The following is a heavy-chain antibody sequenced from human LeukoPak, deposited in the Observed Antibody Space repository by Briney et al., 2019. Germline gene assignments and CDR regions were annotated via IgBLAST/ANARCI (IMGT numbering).Heavy chain of an antibody. J-gene: IGHJ5*02. CDR2: ISGSGGST. CDR1: GFTFSSYA. CDR3: AKAFHPYDFRPGDWFDP. Sequence: PGGSLRLSCAASGFTFSSYAMSWVRQAPGKGLEWVSAISGSGGSTYYADSVKGRFTISRDNSKNTLYLQMNSLRAEDTAVYYCAKAFHPYDFRPGDWFDPWGQGTLVTVSS. D-gene: IGHD3-3*01. V-gene: IGHV3-23*01.